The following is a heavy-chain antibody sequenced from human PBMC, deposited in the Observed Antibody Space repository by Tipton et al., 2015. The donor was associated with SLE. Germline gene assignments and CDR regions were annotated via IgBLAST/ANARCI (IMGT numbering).Heavy chain of an antibody. CDR1: GFTFSSYG. D-gene: IGHD2-15*01. V-gene: IGHV4-38-2*01. Sequence: LRLSCAASGFTFSSYGMHWVRQAPGKGLEWIGSIYYSGSTYYNPSLKSRVTISVNTSKNQFSLKLSSVTAADTAVYYCASGTMEDIVDYWGQGTLVTVSS. J-gene: IGHJ4*02. CDR2: IYYSGST. CDR3: ASGTMEDIVDY.